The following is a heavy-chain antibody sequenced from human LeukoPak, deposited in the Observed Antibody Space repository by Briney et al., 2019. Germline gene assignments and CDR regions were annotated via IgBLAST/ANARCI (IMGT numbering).Heavy chain of an antibody. V-gene: IGHV3-7*01. J-gene: IGHJ4*02. D-gene: IGHD3-22*01. CDR1: GFTFSSYA. Sequence: PGGSLRLSCAASGFTFSSYAMSWVREAPGMGLEWVANIKQDGSEKYYVDSVKGRFTISRDNAKNSLYLQMNSLRAEDTAVYYCARDLWGGLVSTMIVGWGQGTLVTVSS. CDR2: IKQDGSEK. CDR3: ARDLWGGLVSTMIVG.